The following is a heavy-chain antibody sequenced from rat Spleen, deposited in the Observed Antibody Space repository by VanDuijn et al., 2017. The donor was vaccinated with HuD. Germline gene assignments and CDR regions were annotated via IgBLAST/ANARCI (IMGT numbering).Heavy chain of an antibody. CDR2: ISPSGVT. V-gene: IGHV5-25*01. D-gene: IGHD1-10*01. CDR1: GFTFSNYY. Sequence: EVQLVESGGGLVQPGRSLKLSCAASGFTFSNYYMAWVRQTPKKGLEWVASISPSGVTYYRDSVKGRFTVSRENAKSTLYFLIDSLRSEDTATYYCARHPSYNNYWFAYWGQGTLVTVSS. CDR3: ARHPSYNNYWFAY. J-gene: IGHJ3*01.